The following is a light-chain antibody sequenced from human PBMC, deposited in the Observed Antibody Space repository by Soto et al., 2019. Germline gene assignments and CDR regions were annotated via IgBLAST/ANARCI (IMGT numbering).Light chain of an antibody. J-gene: IGLJ1*01. CDR1: IIDVGGSNY. V-gene: IGLV2-11*01. CDR2: DVS. CDR3: CSYAVTFYV. Sequence: HSPMTQPRSVSGSSGQSSTISCTGPIIDVGGSNYVSWYQQHPGKAPKLMIYDVSERPSGVPDRFSGFKSGNTASLTISGLQAEDEADYYCCSYAVTFYVFGTGTKVTVL.